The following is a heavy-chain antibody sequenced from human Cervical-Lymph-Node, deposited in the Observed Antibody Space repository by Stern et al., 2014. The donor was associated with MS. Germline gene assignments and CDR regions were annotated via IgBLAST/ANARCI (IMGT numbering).Heavy chain of an antibody. D-gene: IGHD1-26*01. CDR2: ISYDGRNR. CDR1: GFTFSEYT. Sequence: VQLVESEGGVVQPGRSLRLSCAASGFTFSEYTMHWVRQAPGKGPEWVALISYDGRNRYYADSVKGRFTISRDKSKNTLYLQMNTLKTEDTAVFYCARSGSYFSPFDYWGQGTLVTVSS. CDR3: ARSGSYFSPFDY. V-gene: IGHV3-30*04. J-gene: IGHJ4*02.